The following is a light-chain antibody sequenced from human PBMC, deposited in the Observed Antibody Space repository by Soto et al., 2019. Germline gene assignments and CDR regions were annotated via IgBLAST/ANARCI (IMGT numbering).Light chain of an antibody. V-gene: IGKV1-39*01. Sequence: DIQMTQSPSSLSASVGDRVTITCRASQSISNYLNWYQQRPGKAPNNLIYAATRLQSGVPSRLSGSGSGTDFTLPISNLQPEDVATYYCQQSYGSPLTFGGGTKVEIK. CDR3: QQSYGSPLT. CDR2: AAT. J-gene: IGKJ4*01. CDR1: QSISNY.